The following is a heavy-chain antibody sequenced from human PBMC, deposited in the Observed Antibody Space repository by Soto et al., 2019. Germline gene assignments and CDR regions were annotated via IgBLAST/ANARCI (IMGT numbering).Heavy chain of an antibody. CDR2: INSVASYV. V-gene: IGHV3-21*01. CDR1: RFAFSSYS. Sequence: QLVESGGGLVKPGGSLRVSCAASRFAFSSYSRHWVRQAPMKGLEWVASINSVASYVSYADSVEGRFTISRDNAKNSVYLQMNSLRAEDTAVYYCTRDRSSFMRGRIRGPYGGLDVWGQGTTVLVS. CDR3: TRDRSSFMRGRIRGPYGGLDV. J-gene: IGHJ6*02. D-gene: IGHD3-10*01.